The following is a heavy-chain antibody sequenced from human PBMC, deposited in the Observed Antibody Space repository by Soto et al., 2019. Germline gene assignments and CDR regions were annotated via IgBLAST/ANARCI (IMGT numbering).Heavy chain of an antibody. CDR1: GGSISSGGYY. D-gene: IGHD3-3*01. CDR2: IYYSGST. V-gene: IGHV4-31*03. Sequence: LSLTCTVSGGSISSGGYYWSWIRQHPGKGLEWIGYIYYSGSTYYNPSLKSRVTISVDTSKNQFSLKLSSVTAADTAVYYCARSPQYDFWSGSWLDPWGQGTLVTVSS. J-gene: IGHJ5*02. CDR3: ARSPQYDFWSGSWLDP.